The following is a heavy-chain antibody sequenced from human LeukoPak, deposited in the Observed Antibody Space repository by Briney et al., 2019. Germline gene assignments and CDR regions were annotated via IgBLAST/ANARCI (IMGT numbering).Heavy chain of an antibody. CDR3: ARVVGLVPAATLDY. Sequence: GGSLRLSCAASGFTFSSYSMNWVRQAPGKGLEWVSSISSVSSYIYYADSVKGRFTISRDNSKNTLYLQMNSLRAEDTAVYYCARVVGLVPAATLDYWGQGTLVTVSS. V-gene: IGHV3-21*01. J-gene: IGHJ4*02. CDR1: GFTFSSYS. CDR2: ISSVSSYI. D-gene: IGHD2-2*01.